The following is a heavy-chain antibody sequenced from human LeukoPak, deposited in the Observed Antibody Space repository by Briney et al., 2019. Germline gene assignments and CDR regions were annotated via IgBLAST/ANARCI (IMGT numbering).Heavy chain of an antibody. CDR1: GFTFSSYS. J-gene: IGHJ6*02. Sequence: GGSLRLSCAASGFTFSSYSMNWVRQAPGKGLEWVSSISSSSSYIYYADSVKGRFTISRDNDKNSLYLQMNSLGAEDTAVYYCARVGDRNYYAMDVWGQGTTVTVSS. CDR2: ISSSSSYI. D-gene: IGHD3-16*01. CDR3: ARVGDRNYYAMDV. V-gene: IGHV3-21*01.